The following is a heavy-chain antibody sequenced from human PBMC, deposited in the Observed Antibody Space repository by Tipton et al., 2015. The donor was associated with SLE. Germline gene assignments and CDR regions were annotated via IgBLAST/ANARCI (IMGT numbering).Heavy chain of an antibody. D-gene: IGHD3-10*01. J-gene: IGHJ4*02. CDR3: AGGFYYGSGTFSDFEY. CDR2: IHHRGTT. V-gene: IGHV4-4*02. CDR1: GGSISSNTW. Sequence: GLVKPSGTLSLTCTVSGGSISSNTWWNWVRQPPGMGLEWMGEIHHRGTTNYKPSLKSRVTISVDKSKSQFSLKLSSVTAADTAGYYCAGGFYYGSGTFSDFEYWGQGTPATVSS.